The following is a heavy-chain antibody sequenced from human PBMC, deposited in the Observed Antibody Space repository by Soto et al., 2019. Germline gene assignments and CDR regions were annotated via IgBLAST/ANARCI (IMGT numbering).Heavy chain of an antibody. Sequence: PSETLSLTCTVSGGSINSGDYYWSWIRQPPGKGLEWIGYIYYSGSTYYNPSLKSRITISVDTSKTQFSLKLSSVTAADTAVYYCARAIFRVIVTGNYYYYGMDVWGQGTTVTVSS. CDR1: GGSINSGDYY. CDR3: ARAIFRVIVTGNYYYYGMDV. J-gene: IGHJ6*02. V-gene: IGHV4-30-4*02. D-gene: IGHD3-3*01. CDR2: IYYSGST.